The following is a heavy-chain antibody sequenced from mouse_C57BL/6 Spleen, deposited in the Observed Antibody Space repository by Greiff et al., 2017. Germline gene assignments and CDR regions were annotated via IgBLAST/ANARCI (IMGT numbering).Heavy chain of an antibody. J-gene: IGHJ1*03. CDR3: ARDITTVVATNWYFDV. CDR1: GYTFTDYY. D-gene: IGHD1-1*01. Sequence: VQLQQSGAELVRPGASVKLSCKASGYTFTDYYINWVKQRPGQGLEWIARIYPGSGNNYYNEKFKGKATLTAEKSSSTAYMQLSSLTSEDSAVYFCARDITTVVATNWYFDVGGTGTTVTVSS. CDR2: IYPGSGNN. V-gene: IGHV1-76*01.